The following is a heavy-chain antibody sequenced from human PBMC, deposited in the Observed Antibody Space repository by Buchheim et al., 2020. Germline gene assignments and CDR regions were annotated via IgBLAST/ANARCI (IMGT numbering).Heavy chain of an antibody. CDR1: GGTFSSYA. J-gene: IGHJ5*02. CDR3: AGGAYSSGGSCYSRWFDP. V-gene: IGHV1-69*04. Sequence: QVQLVQSGAEVKKPGSSVKVSCKASGGTFSSYAISWVRQAPGQGLEWMGRIIPILGIANYAQKFQGRVTITADKSTSTAYRGLRSRRSEDTAGDYCAGGAYSSGGSCYSRWFDPGGQGTL. CDR2: IIPILGIA. D-gene: IGHD2-15*01.